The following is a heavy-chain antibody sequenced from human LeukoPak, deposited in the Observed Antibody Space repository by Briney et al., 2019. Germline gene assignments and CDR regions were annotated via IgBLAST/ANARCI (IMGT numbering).Heavy chain of an antibody. J-gene: IGHJ4*02. CDR3: ARTDPTDHAALFDY. Sequence: PSASVKVSCKASGYPFTNYGLSWVRQAPGQGLEWMGWISTSNGHTNYAQKLQGRVTMTSDTSTSTIYMELRSLRSDDTAVYYCARTDPTDHAALFDYWGQGTLVTVSS. CDR1: GYPFTNYG. D-gene: IGHD1-14*01. V-gene: IGHV1-18*01. CDR2: ISTSNGHT.